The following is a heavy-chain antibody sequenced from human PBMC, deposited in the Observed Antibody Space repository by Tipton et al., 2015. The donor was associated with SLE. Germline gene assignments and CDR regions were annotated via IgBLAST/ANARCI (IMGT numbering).Heavy chain of an antibody. CDR3: GRSSRCYSVNLDY. D-gene: IGHD2-15*01. CDR1: GDSVRGSY. V-gene: IGHV4-59*02. Sequence: TLSLTCTVSGDSVRGSYWSWIRQPPGKGLEWIGYVYYSGLSSHNPSLSSRATVILDRSKNQVSLRVMSVTAEDTAVYYCGRSSRCYSVNLDYLGHGILVTVSS. CDR2: VYYSGLS. J-gene: IGHJ4*01.